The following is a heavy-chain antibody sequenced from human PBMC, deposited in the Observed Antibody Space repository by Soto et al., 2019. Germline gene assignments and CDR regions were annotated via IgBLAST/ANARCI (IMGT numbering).Heavy chain of an antibody. D-gene: IGHD3-16*02. CDR3: ATTLSGSSGGDYIWGSYRTYYYYMDV. J-gene: IGHJ6*03. Sequence: ASVKVSCKVSGYTLTELSMHWVRQAPGKGREWMGGFDPEDGETIYAQKFQGRVTMTEDTSTDKAYMELSRLRSEDTAVYYCATTLSGSSGGDYIWGSYRTYYYYMDVWGKGTTVTVSS. CDR2: FDPEDGET. CDR1: GYTLTELS. V-gene: IGHV1-24*01.